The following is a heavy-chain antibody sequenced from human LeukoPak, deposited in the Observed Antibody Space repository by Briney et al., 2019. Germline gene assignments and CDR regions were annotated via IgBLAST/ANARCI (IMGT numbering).Heavy chain of an antibody. V-gene: IGHV3-23*01. J-gene: IGHJ6*02. CDR2: ISGSGGST. CDR3: AKASPGIAAAGPYYGMDV. Sequence: PGGSLRLSCAASGFTFSSYAMSCVRQAPGKGLEWVSAISGSGGSTYYADSVKGRFTISRDNSKNTLYLQMNSLRAEDTAVYYCAKASPGIAAAGPYYGMDVWGQGTTVTVSS. CDR1: GFTFSSYA. D-gene: IGHD6-13*01.